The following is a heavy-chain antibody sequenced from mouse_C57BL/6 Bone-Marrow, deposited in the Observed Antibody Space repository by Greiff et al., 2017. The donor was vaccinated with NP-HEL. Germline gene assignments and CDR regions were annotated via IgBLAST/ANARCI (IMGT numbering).Heavy chain of an antibody. J-gene: IGHJ3*01. CDR3: SSGSWFAY. Sequence: EVQLQESGGGLVKPGGSLKLSCAASGFTFSSYAMPWVRQTPGKRLEWVATISDGGSYIYYPDNVKGRFTISRDNAKNNQYLQMSHLKSEDTAMYYCSSGSWFAYWGQGTLVTVSA. V-gene: IGHV5-4*01. CDR2: ISDGGSYI. CDR1: GFTFSSYA.